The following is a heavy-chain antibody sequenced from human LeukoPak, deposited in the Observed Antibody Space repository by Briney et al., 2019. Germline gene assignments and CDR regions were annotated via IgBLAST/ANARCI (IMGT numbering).Heavy chain of an antibody. D-gene: IGHD3-9*01. CDR3: ARDRYDILTGYYHPLFDY. CDR1: GYTFTGYY. Sequence: ASVKVSCKASGYTFTGYYMHWVRQAPGQGLEWMGWINPNSGGTNYAQKFQGRVTMTRDTSISTAYMELSRLRSDDTAVYYCARDRYDILTGYYHPLFDYWGQGTLVTVSS. CDR2: INPNSGGT. J-gene: IGHJ4*02. V-gene: IGHV1-2*02.